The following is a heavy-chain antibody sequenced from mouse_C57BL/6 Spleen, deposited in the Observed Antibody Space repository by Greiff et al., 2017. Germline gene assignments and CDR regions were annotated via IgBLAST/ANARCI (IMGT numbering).Heavy chain of an antibody. CDR2: IYPRAGST. Sequence: VQLQQSDAELVKPGASVKISCKVSGSTFTDHTIHWMKQRPEQGLEWIGYIYPRAGSTKYNEQFKGKATLTADKSSSTAYMQLNSLTAEDSAVYFCAQDGGAYYDYDGPFDYWGQGTTLTVSS. V-gene: IGHV1-78*01. D-gene: IGHD2-4*01. CDR1: GSTFTDHT. J-gene: IGHJ2*01. CDR3: AQDGGAYYDYDGPFDY.